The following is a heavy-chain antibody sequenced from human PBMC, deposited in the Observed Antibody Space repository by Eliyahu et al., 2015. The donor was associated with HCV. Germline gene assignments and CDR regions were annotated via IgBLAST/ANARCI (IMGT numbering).Heavy chain of an antibody. CDR3: ARGWFGESXD. CDR2: INQEGSI. V-gene: IGHV4-34*01. J-gene: IGHJ4*02. D-gene: IGHD3-10*01. Sequence: QVQLQQRGAGLLKPSETLSLTCAVSDGSFGGYSWTWIRQPPGKGLECIGEINQEGSINYKPSLKSRVTISMDTSTNQMFLNLTSVTAADTALYFCARGWFGESXDWGPGTLVTVS. CDR1: DGSFGGYS.